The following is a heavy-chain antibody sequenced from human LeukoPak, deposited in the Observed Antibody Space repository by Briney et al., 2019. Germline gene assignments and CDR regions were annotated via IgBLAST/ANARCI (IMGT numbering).Heavy chain of an antibody. D-gene: IGHD1-26*01. CDR2: INPSGGST. Sequence: ASVKVSCTASGYILTSHYMHWVRQAPGQGLEWMGIINPSGGSTNYAQKFQGRVTMTRDTSTSTVYMELSSLRSEDTAVYYCARDPYSGSYYGFDYWGQGTLVTVSS. J-gene: IGHJ4*02. CDR1: GYILTSHY. V-gene: IGHV1-46*01. CDR3: ARDPYSGSYYGFDY.